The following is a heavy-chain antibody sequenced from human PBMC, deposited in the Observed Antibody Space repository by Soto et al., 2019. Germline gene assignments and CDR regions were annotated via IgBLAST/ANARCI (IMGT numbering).Heavy chain of an antibody. CDR2: IVVGSGNT. CDR3: AAFATTGDAFDV. Sequence: SVKVSCKASGFTFTRSAVQWVRQARGQRPEWIGWIVVGSGNTNYAQKFQERVTITRDMSTSKAYMELSSLRSEDTAVYYCAAFATTGDAFDVWGQGTMVTVSS. D-gene: IGHD4-17*01. V-gene: IGHV1-58*01. CDR1: GFTFTRSA. J-gene: IGHJ3*01.